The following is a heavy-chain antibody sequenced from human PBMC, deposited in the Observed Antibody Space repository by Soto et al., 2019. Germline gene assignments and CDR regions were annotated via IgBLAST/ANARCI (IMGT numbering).Heavy chain of an antibody. CDR2: ISSSSSYI. J-gene: IGHJ6*03. CDR3: ARDKQGLGSNYYYMDV. D-gene: IGHD2-2*01. CDR1: GFTFSSYS. Sequence: GGSLRLSCAASGFTFSSYSMNWVRQAPGKGLEWVSSISSSSSYIYYADSVKGRFTISRDNAKNSLYLQMNSLRAEDTAVYYCARDKQGLGSNYYYMDVWGKGTTVTVSS. V-gene: IGHV3-21*01.